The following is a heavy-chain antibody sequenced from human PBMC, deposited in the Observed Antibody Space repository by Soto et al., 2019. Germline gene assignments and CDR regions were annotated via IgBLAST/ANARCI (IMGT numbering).Heavy chain of an antibody. J-gene: IGHJ6*02. V-gene: IGHV3-23*01. CDR2: IGESGTPT. CDR3: ARYIPGVRYYGMDV. D-gene: IGHD2-2*01. CDR1: GFTFSSYA. Sequence: EVQLLESGGGLVQPGGSLRLSCAASGFTFSSYAMKWVRQAPGKGLEWVSLIGESGTPTYYADSVKGRFTISRDNSGNTLLLEMYSLRDEDTAVYYCARYIPGVRYYGMDVWGQGTTVTVSS.